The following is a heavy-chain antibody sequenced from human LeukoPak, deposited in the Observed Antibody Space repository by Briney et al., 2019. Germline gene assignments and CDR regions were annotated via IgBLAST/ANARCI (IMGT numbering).Heavy chain of an antibody. D-gene: IGHD3-22*01. CDR1: GFTFSSYA. CDR3: ANSWGYYDSSGYPLGYFQH. J-gene: IGHJ1*01. CDR2: ISGSGGST. Sequence: GGSLRLSCAASGFTFSSYAMSWVRQAPGKGLEWVSAISGSGGSTYYADSVKGRFTISRDNSKNTLYLQMNSLRAEDTAVYYCANSWGYYDSSGYPLGYFQHWGQGTLVTVSS. V-gene: IGHV3-23*01.